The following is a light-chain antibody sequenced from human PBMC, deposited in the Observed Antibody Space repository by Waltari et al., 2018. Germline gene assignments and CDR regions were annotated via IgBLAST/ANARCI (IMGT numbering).Light chain of an antibody. V-gene: IGKV1-9*01. CDR1: QGISSY. CDR2: AAS. J-gene: IGKJ5*01. Sequence: DIQLTQSPSFLSASVGERVTITCRASQGISSYLAWYQQKPGKAPKLLIYAASTLQSGVPSRFSGSGSGTEFTLTISSLQPEDFATYYCQQLNSYPLFGQGTRLEIK. CDR3: QQLNSYPL.